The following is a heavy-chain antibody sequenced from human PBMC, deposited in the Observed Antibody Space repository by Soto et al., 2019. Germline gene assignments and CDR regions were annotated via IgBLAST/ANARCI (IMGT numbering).Heavy chain of an antibody. D-gene: IGHD6-19*01. CDR3: ARDSRGRFADWFDP. CDR2: MNPNSGNT. CDR1: GYTFTSYD. V-gene: IGHV1-8*01. Sequence: GASVKVSCKASGYTFTSYDINWVRQATGQGLEWMGWMNPNSGNTGYAQKFQGRATMTRNTSMGTAYMELSSLRSEDTAVYYCARDSRGRFADWFDPWGQGTLVPVFS. J-gene: IGHJ5*02.